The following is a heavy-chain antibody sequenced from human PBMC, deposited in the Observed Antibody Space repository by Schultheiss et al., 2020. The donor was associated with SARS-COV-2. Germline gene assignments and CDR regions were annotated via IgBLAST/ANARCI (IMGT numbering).Heavy chain of an antibody. CDR1: GYTFTSYD. J-gene: IGHJ6*02. V-gene: IGHV1-18*01. CDR2: ISAYNGNT. CDR3: ARDLPDTYYYGSGSYYTYYYYYGMDV. Sequence: ASVKVSCKASGYTFTSYDINWVRQATGQGLEWMGWISAYNGNTNYAQKLQGRVTMTTDTSTSTAYMELRSLRSDDTAVYYCARDLPDTYYYGSGSYYTYYYYYGMDVWGQGTTVTVSS. D-gene: IGHD3-10*01.